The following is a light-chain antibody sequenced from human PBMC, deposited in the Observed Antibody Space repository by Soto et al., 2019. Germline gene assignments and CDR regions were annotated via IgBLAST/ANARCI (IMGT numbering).Light chain of an antibody. Sequence: EMALTQSPGTLASSPGEIAALSCRTSQRVSKSNIGWYQHKTGQAPRLLIYGGTKTTCGVPDRFSGSGSGTNFTLTISSQDPEDCAVYYCQHYGRSVLPFGGATRVELK. CDR1: QRVSKSN. V-gene: IGKV3-20*01. CDR2: GGT. CDR3: QHYGRSVLP. J-gene: IGKJ4*01.